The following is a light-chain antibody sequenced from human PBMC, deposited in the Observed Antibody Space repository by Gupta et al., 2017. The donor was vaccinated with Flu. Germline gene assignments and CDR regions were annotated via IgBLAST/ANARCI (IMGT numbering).Light chain of an antibody. Sequence: TSSDVGCYNYFSLQQQQPGKAPILMSYNSSHSTSGDSLRVSGSKSGNTASLTISQLQAEDEDYYYCSSYTSSGTVIFGGGTKLSVL. CDR1: SSDVGCYNY. V-gene: IGLV2-14*03. CDR3: SSYTSSGTVI. CDR2: NSS. J-gene: IGLJ2*01.